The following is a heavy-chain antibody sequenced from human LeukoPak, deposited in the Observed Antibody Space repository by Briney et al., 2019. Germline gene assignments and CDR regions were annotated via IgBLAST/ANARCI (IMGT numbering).Heavy chain of an antibody. Sequence: GGSLRLSCAASGFSFSSYAMHWVRQAPGKGLEWVAVISYDGSTIHYADSVKGRFTISRDNSKSTLYPQMNSLRAEDTAVFYCAKDKGYSSAWYFNYGMDVWGQGTTVTVSS. J-gene: IGHJ6*02. CDR3: AKDKGYSSAWYFNYGMDV. V-gene: IGHV3-30*18. D-gene: IGHD6-19*01. CDR1: GFSFSSYA. CDR2: ISYDGSTI.